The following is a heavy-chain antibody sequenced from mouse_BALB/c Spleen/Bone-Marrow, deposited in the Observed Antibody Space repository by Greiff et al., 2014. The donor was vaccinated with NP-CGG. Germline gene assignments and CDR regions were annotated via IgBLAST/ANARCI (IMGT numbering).Heavy chain of an antibody. CDR3: ARSRMRYGAMDY. CDR1: GFTFSDYY. V-gene: IGHV5-4*02. Sequence: VQLQQSGGGLVKPGGSLKLSCAASGFTFSDYYIYWFRQTPEKRLEWVATISDGGNYSYYPDSVKGRFTISRDNAKNNLYLQMSSLKSEDTAMYYCARSRMRYGAMDYWGQGTSVTV. CDR2: ISDGGNYS. D-gene: IGHD2-10*02. J-gene: IGHJ4*01.